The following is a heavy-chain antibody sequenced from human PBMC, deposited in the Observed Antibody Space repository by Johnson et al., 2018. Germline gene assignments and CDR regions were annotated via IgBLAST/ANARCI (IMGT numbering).Heavy chain of an antibody. Sequence: EVQLVESGGGLVQPGGSLRLSCAASGFTFSSYAMSWVRQAPGKGLEWVSAISGSGGSTYYADSVKGRFTISRDNSKNTRYLQRNSLRAEYTAVYYCAKDPSPPWIQLNGAFDIWGKGTMVTVSS. D-gene: IGHD5-18*01. CDR3: AKDPSPPWIQLNGAFDI. CDR1: GFTFSSYA. V-gene: IGHV3-23*04. CDR2: ISGSGGST. J-gene: IGHJ3*02.